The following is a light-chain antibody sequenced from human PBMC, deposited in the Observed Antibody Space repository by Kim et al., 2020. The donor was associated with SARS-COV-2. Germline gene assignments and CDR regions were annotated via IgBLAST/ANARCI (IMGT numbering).Light chain of an antibody. CDR2: GAS. CDR3: QQNNNWPRT. Sequence: EVVMTQSPATLSVSPGERATLSCRASQSVRSNLAWYQLKPGQPPRLLIYGASTRATGIPARFSGSGSGTEFTLTISSLQSEDLAIYYCQQNNNWPRTFGGGTKVEIK. CDR1: QSVRSN. J-gene: IGKJ4*02. V-gene: IGKV3-15*01.